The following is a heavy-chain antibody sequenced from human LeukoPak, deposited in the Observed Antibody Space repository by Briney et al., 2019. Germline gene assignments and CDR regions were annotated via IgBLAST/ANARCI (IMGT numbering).Heavy chain of an antibody. CDR2: INKDGGEK. CDR3: ARDMGWQQFDQ. Sequence: GRSLRLSCTASGFTLADYAMSWFRQAPGKGLERVANINKDGGEKYYMESVKGRFTISRDNAKNSLYLQMNSLTVEDTAVYYCARDMGWQQFDQWGQGTLVTVSS. CDR1: GFTLADYA. V-gene: IGHV3-7*01. J-gene: IGHJ4*02. D-gene: IGHD5-24*01.